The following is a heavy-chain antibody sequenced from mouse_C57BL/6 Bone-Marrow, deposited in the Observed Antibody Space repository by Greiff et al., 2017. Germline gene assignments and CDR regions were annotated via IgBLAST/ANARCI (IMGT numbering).Heavy chain of an antibody. CDR1: GYAFSSSW. CDR2: IYPGDGDT. V-gene: IGHV1-82*01. D-gene: IGHD2-2*01. Sequence: VQLQESGPELVKPGASVKISCKASGYAFSSSWMNWVKQRPGKGLEWIGRIYPGDGDTNYNGKFKGKATLTADKSSSTAYMQPSSLTSEDSAVSFCARGWLRRGWGQGTTLTVSS. J-gene: IGHJ2*01. CDR3: ARGWLRRG.